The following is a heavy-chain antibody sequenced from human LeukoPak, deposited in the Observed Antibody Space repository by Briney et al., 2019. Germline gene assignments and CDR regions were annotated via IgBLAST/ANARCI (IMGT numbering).Heavy chain of an antibody. J-gene: IGHJ3*02. V-gene: IGHV4-4*02. CDR2: IYHSGST. CDR3: AREGLDSGYENDAFDI. D-gene: IGHD5-12*01. CDR1: GGSISSSNW. Sequence: PSGTLSLTCAVSGGSISSSNWWSWVRQPPGKGLEWIGEIYHSGSTNYNPSLKSRVTISVDKSKNQFSLKLSSVTAADTAVYYCAREGLDSGYENDAFDIWGQGTMVTVSS.